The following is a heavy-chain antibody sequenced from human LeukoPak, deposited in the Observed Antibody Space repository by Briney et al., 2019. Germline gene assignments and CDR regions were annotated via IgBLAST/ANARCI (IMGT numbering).Heavy chain of an antibody. CDR1: GYTFTSYA. D-gene: IGHD3-10*01. CDR2: INTNTGNP. Sequence: ASVKVSCKASGYTFTSYAMNWVRQAPGQGLEWMGWINTNTGNPTYAQGFTGRFVFSLDTSVSTAYLQISSLKAEDTAVYYCARRYYGSGSYCSDHWGQGALVRLL. J-gene: IGHJ4*02. CDR3: ARRYYGSGSYCSDH. V-gene: IGHV7-4-1*02.